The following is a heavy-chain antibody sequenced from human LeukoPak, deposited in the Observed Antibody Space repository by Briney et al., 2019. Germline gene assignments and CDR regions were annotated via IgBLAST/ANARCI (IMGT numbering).Heavy chain of an antibody. CDR3: ARDLGAVRSFDY. V-gene: IGHV1-18*01. CDR2: ISAYNGNT. D-gene: IGHD1-26*01. CDR1: GYTFTSYG. J-gene: IGHJ4*02. Sequence: GASVKVSCKASGYTFTSYGISWVRQAPGQGLEWMGWISAYNGNTNYAQKLQGRVTMTRDTSTSTVYMELSSLRSEDTAVYYCARDLGAVRSFDYWGQGTLVTVSS.